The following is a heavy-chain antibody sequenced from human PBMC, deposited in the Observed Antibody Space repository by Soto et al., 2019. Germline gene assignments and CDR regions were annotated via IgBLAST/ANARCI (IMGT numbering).Heavy chain of an antibody. CDR2: INHSGST. CDR1: GGSFSGYY. CDR3: ASFNWFDP. J-gene: IGHJ5*02. V-gene: IGHV4-34*01. Sequence: PSETLSLTCAVYGGSFSGYYWSWIRQPPGEGLEWIGEINHSGSTNYNPSLKSRVTISVDTSKNQFSLKLSSVTAADTAVYYCASFNWFDPWGQGTLVTVSS.